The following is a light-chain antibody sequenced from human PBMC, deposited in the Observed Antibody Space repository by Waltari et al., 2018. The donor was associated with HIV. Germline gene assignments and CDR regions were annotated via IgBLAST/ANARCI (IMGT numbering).Light chain of an antibody. CDR3: MQALQTPRT. CDR2: LGS. CDR1: QSLLHKNGYNY. J-gene: IGKJ2*01. V-gene: IGKV2-28*01. Sequence: DIVMTQSPLSLTVPPGESASIPCRSSQSLLHKNGYNYLNWYLQKPGQSPQLLISLGSNRASGVPDRFSGSGSGTDFTLEISKLEAGDVGVYYCMQALQTPRTFGQGTKLETK.